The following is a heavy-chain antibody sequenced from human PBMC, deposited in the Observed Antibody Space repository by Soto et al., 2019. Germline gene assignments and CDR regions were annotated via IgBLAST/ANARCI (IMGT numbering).Heavy chain of an antibody. J-gene: IGHJ6*03. CDR2: ISGSGGST. V-gene: IGHV3-23*01. Sequence: VQLLESGGGLVQPGGSLRLSCAASGFTFSSYAMSWVRQAPGKGLEWVSAISGSGGSTYYADSAKGRFTISRDNSKNTLDPQMNSLRAEDTAVYYCPTVAPAMIGYYYNYRDVWGKGTTGTVSS. CDR3: PTVAPAMIGYYYNYRDV. D-gene: IGHD2-2*01. CDR1: GFTFSSYA.